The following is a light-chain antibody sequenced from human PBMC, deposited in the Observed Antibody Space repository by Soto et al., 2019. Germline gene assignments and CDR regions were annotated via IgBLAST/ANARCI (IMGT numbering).Light chain of an antibody. CDR1: SSDVGDYIF. CDR2: DII. Sequence: QTALTHPASVSGPTRPSISISPPSASSDVGDYIFPCWYQQHPGEAPKDMRYDIIRRPSGAPNRFSGSTRGTTASLTIYGLQAEDEADYYCVSITPSRSYVFGTGTKVTV. CDR3: VSITPSRSYV. V-gene: IGLV2-14*03. J-gene: IGLJ1*01.